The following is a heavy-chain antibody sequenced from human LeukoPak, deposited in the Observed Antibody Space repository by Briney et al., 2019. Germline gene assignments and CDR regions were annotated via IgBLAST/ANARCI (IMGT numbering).Heavy chain of an antibody. CDR2: IYTSGST. V-gene: IGHV4-4*07. CDR3: ARDRYYYDSSGYYYWFVP. CDR1: GGSISSYY. J-gene: IGHJ5*02. Sequence: SGTLSLTCTVSGGSISSYYWSWIRQRAGKGLEWIGRIYTSGSTNYNPSLKSRVTMSVDTSKNQFSLKLSSVTAADTAVYYCARDRYYYDSSGYYYWFVPWGQGTLVTVSS. D-gene: IGHD3-22*01.